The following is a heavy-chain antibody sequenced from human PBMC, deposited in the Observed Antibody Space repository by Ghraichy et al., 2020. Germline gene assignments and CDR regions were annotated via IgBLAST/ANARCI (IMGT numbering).Heavy chain of an antibody. Sequence: ETLSLTCAVSGGSISSSSYYWGWVRQPPGKGLEWIVSIYYSGNTYYNPSLKSRVTISGDTSKNQFSLKLSSVTAADTAVYYCARHGGSVGFGKNWFDPWGQGTLVTVSS. CDR1: GGSISSSSYY. CDR2: IYYSGNT. V-gene: IGHV4-39*01. D-gene: IGHD3-16*01. J-gene: IGHJ5*02. CDR3: ARHGGSVGFGKNWFDP.